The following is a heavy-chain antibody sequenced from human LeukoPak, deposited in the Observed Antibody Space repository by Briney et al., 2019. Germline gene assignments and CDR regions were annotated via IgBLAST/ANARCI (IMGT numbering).Heavy chain of an antibody. CDR3: TKDPNGDYVGAFDP. D-gene: IGHD4-17*01. Sequence: GGSLRLSCAASGFTFSNYWMGWVRQAPGKGLEWVANIKQDGSEIYYVDSVKGRFTISRDTAKDSLYLQMNSLRADDTAVYYCTKDPNGDYVGAFDPWGQGTLVTVSS. CDR2: IKQDGSEI. CDR1: GFTFSNYW. V-gene: IGHV3-7*03. J-gene: IGHJ5*02.